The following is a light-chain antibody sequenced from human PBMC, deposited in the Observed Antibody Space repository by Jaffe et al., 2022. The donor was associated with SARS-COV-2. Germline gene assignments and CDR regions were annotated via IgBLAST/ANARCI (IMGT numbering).Light chain of an antibody. CDR3: SSYTDISTYVL. CDR2: DVS. V-gene: IGLV2-14*03. CDR1: SSDVGGYNY. Sequence: QSALTQPASVSGSPGQSITISCTGTSSDVGGYNYVSWYQHHPGKAPKLMIYDVSNRPSGVSNRFSGSKSGNTASLTISGLQAEDEADYYCSSYTDISTYVLFGGGTKLTVL. J-gene: IGLJ2*01.